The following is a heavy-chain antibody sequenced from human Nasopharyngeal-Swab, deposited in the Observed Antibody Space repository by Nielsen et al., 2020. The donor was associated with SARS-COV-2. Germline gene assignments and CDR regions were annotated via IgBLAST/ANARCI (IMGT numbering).Heavy chain of an antibody. CDR3: AKGGLRGYFDY. CDR2: IKQDGSEK. J-gene: IGHJ4*02. V-gene: IGHV3-7*03. CDR1: GFTFSSYW. Sequence: GESLKISCAASGFTFSSYWMSWVRQAPGKGLEWVANIKQDGSEKYYVDSVKGRFTISRDNAKNSLYLQMNSLRAEDTAVYYCAKGGLRGYFDYWGQGTLVTVSS. D-gene: IGHD3-16*01.